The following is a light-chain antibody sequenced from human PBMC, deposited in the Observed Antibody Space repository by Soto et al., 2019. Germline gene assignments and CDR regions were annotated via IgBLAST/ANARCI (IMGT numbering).Light chain of an antibody. V-gene: IGKV3-20*01. Sequence: EIVLTQSPGTLSLSPGERATLSCRASQSVRDSRLAWYQQKPGQGPRLLIYNAFSRVTDIPDRFSGSGSGTDFTLTISRLEPEDFAVYYCQQYGVSPMYTFGQGTKLEVK. CDR3: QQYGVSPMYT. CDR2: NAF. CDR1: QSVRDSR. J-gene: IGKJ2*01.